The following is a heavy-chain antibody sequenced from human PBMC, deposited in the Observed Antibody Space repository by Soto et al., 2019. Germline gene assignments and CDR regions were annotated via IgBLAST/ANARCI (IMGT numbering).Heavy chain of an antibody. CDR3: AADPSVLLWFRTGPFDI. CDR1: GFTFTSSA. J-gene: IGHJ3*02. D-gene: IGHD3-10*01. V-gene: IGHV1-58*01. Sequence: SVKVSCKASGFTFTSSAVQWVRQARGQRLEWIGWIVVGSGNTNYAQKFQERVTITRDMSTSTAYMELSSLRSEDTAVYYCAADPSVLLWFRTGPFDIWGQGTMVSAS. CDR2: IVVGSGNT.